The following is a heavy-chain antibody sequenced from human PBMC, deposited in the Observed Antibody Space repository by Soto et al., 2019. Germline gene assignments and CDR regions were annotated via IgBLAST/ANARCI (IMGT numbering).Heavy chain of an antibody. V-gene: IGHV4-61*01. CDR3: ARVGTPMATDSSFDY. Sequence: TSETLSLTCTVSGGSISDDTYYWSWIRQPPGKGLEWIGYIYYSGSTNYNPSLKSRVTISVDTSKNQFSLKLSSVTAADTAVYYCARVGTPMATDSSFDYWGQGTLVTVSS. CDR2: IYYSGST. J-gene: IGHJ4*02. CDR1: GGSISDDTYY. D-gene: IGHD5-12*01.